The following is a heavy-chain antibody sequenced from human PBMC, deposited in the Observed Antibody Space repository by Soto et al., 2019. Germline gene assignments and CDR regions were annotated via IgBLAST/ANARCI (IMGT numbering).Heavy chain of an antibody. CDR2: ISSSGSTI. J-gene: IGHJ6*02. D-gene: IGHD7-27*01. Sequence: QPGGSLRLSCAASGFTFSSYEMNWVRQAPGKGLEWVSYISSSGSTIYYADSVKGRFTISRDNAKNSLYLQMNSLRAEDTAVYYSARDGEYYYYYGMYVWGQGTTVTVSS. CDR3: ARDGEYYYYYGMYV. CDR1: GFTFSSYE. V-gene: IGHV3-48*03.